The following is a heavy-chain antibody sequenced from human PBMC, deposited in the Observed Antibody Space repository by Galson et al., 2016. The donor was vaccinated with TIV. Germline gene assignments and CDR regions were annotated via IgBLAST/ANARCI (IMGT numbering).Heavy chain of an antibody. CDR1: GLNLNDSA. CDR2: ISASGANT. D-gene: IGHD5/OR15-5a*01. V-gene: IGHV3-23*01. CDR3: VKDIQCSN. J-gene: IGHJ4*02. Sequence: SLRLSCAASGLNLNDSAITWVRQAPGKGLEWVSLISASGANTYYADSVKGRFTVSRDHSRNTLYVQMNSLRAEDTAVYYCVKDIQCSNWGQGTLVTVSS.